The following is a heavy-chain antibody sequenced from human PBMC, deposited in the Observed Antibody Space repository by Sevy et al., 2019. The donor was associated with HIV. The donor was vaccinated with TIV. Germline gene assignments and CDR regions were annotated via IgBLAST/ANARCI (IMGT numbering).Heavy chain of an antibody. Sequence: GGSLRLSCAASGFTFSNYEINWVRQAPGKGLEWVSYISSSGSTIYYADSVKGRFTISRDNAKNSLYLQMNSLRAEETAVYYCARLWFGELLTGDWFDPLGQGTLVTVSS. CDR3: ARLWFGELLTGDWFDP. D-gene: IGHD3-10*01. CDR2: ISSSGSTI. J-gene: IGHJ5*02. V-gene: IGHV3-48*03. CDR1: GFTFSNYE.